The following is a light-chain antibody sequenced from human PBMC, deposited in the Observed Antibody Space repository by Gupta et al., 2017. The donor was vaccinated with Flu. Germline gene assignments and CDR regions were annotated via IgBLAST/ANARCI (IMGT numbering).Light chain of an antibody. CDR2: LGS. V-gene: IGKV2-28*01. CDR1: QSLLHSNGYNY. J-gene: IGKJ1*01. CDR3: TQDLRIRT. Sequence: DIVMTQSPLSLPVTPGEPASISCRSSQSLLHSNGYNYLDWYLQKPGQSPQLLIYLGSKRAYGVTDRFSGSGEGTDFTLKSSRGEAEDGGVYYGTQDLRIRTFGEGTKVEIK.